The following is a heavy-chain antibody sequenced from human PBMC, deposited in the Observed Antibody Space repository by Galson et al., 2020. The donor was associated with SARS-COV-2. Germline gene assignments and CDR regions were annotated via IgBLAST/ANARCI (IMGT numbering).Heavy chain of an antibody. CDR1: AFTFSSYG. J-gene: IGHJ4*02. CDR2: ISYYGSNK. V-gene: IGHV3-30*18. Sequence: TGGSLRPSCVASAFTFSSYGMHCVRQSPVKRLKWVAVISYYGSNKYYADSVKGRFTISRDNFKNTPYLQMNSLRAEETAVYYCAKARPYDYVWGSLDYWGQGTLVTVSS. D-gene: IGHD3-16*01. CDR3: AKARPYDYVWGSLDY.